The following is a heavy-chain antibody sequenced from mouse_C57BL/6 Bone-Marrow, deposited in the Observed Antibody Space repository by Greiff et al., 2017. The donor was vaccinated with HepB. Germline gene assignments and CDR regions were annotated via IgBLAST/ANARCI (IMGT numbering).Heavy chain of an antibody. J-gene: IGHJ4*01. CDR3: ARDRWLPYAMDY. D-gene: IGHD2-3*01. CDR2: ISDGGSYT. CDR1: GFTFSSYA. V-gene: IGHV5-4*01. Sequence: EVQGVESGGGLVKPGGSLKLSCAASGFTFSSYAMSWVRQTPEKRLEWVATISDGGSYTYYPDNVKGRFTISRDNAKNNLYLQMSHLKSEDTAMYYCARDRWLPYAMDYWGQGTSVTVSS.